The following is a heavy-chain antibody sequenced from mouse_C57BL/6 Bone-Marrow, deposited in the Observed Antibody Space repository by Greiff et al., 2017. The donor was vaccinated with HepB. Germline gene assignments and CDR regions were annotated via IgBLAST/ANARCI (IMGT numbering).Heavy chain of an antibody. Sequence: QVQLQQSGAELARPGASVKLSCKASGYTFTSYGISWVKQRTGQGLEWIGEIYPRSGNTYYNEKFKGKATLTADKSSSTAYMELRSLTSEDSAVYFCAREDYYGSSPYYAMDYWGQGTSVTVSS. CDR2: IYPRSGNT. D-gene: IGHD1-1*01. V-gene: IGHV1-81*01. J-gene: IGHJ4*01. CDR1: GYTFTSYG. CDR3: AREDYYGSSPYYAMDY.